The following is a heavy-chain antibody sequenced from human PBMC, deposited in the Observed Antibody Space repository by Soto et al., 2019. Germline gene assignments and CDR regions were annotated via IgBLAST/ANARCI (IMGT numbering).Heavy chain of an antibody. CDR1: GGSISSCY. Sequence: PSETLSLTCTVSGGSISSCYWSWIRQPAGKGLEWIGRIYTSGSTNYNPSLKSRVTMSVDTSKNQFSLKLSSVTAADTAVYYCASLLNYYDSSARTDYWGQGTLVTVSS. V-gene: IGHV4-4*07. CDR2: IYTSGST. D-gene: IGHD3-22*01. J-gene: IGHJ4*02. CDR3: ASLLNYYDSSARTDY.